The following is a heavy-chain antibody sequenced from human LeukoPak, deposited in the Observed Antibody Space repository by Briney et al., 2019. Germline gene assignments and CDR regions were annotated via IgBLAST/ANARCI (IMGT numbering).Heavy chain of an antibody. Sequence: ASVKVSCKVSGYTLTELSMHWVRQAPGKGLEWMGGFDPEDGETIYAQKFQGRVTMTEDTSTDTAYMELSSLRSEDTAVYYCATDGPGERGYYYYYMDVWGKGTTVTVSS. CDR3: ATDGPGERGYYYYYMDV. CDR1: GYTLTELS. J-gene: IGHJ6*03. D-gene: IGHD3-16*01. CDR2: FDPEDGET. V-gene: IGHV1-24*01.